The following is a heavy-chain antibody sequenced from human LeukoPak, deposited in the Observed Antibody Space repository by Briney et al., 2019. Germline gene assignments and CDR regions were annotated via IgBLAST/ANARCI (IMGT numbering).Heavy chain of an antibody. J-gene: IGHJ4*02. V-gene: IGHV3-7*01. CDR1: GFTFSSYW. CDR2: IKGDESAR. CDR3: ARDVVGSLDY. D-gene: IGHD1-26*01. Sequence: GGSLRLSCAAPGFTFSSYWMAWVRQAPGKGLEWVANIKGDESARHQADSVKGRFTISRDNTRNSLYLQMTNLRGDDTAVYYCARDVVGSLDYWGKGTLVTVSS.